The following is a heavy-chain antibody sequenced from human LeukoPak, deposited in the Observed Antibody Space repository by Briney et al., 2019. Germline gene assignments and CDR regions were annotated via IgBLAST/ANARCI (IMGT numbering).Heavy chain of an antibody. Sequence: PGRSLRLSCAASGFTFSSYWMSWVRQAPGKGLEWVANVVSDGSDKYYVDSVKGRFTISRDNAKNSLDLQMNSLRAEDTAVYYCARNNYYARDYWGQGTLVTVSS. J-gene: IGHJ4*02. CDR2: VVSDGSDK. D-gene: IGHD1-26*01. CDR1: GFTFSSYW. CDR3: ARNNYYARDY. V-gene: IGHV3-7*01.